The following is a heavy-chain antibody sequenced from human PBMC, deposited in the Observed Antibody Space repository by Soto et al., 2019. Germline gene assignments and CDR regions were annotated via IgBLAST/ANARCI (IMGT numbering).Heavy chain of an antibody. CDR1: SDSITNYY. CDR3: ARPGGYSSPFVV. J-gene: IGHJ6*02. D-gene: IGHD5-12*01. V-gene: IGHV4-59*08. Sequence: PSETLSLTCAFPSDSITNYYLSWIRQPPGRGLEWIGYISHSGSTNYNPSLTSRVSISVDTSKKQVSLKLRSATAADTAVYYCARPGGYSSPFVVWGRGTTVTVSS. CDR2: ISHSGST.